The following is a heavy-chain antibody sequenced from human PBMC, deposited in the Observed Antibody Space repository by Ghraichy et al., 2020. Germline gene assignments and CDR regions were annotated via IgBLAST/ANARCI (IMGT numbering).Heavy chain of an antibody. V-gene: IGHV3-48*04. J-gene: IGHJ4*02. CDR3: ARAQSSSGWSRDQGFDY. Sequence: GGSLRLSCAASGFTFSSYSMNWVRQAPGKGLEWVSYISSGSSTINYADSVKGRFTFSRDNAKNSLYLQMNSLRAEDTAVYYCARAQSSSGWSRDQGFDYWGQGTLVTVSS. D-gene: IGHD6-19*01. CDR1: GFTFSSYS. CDR2: ISSGSSTI.